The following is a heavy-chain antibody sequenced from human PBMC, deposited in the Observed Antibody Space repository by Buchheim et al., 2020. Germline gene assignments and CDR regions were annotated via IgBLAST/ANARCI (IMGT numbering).Heavy chain of an antibody. Sequence: QVQLQESGPGRVKPSQTLSLTCNVSGDSISSGADYWSWIRQYPGQGLQWIGNIYYSGTTYYNPSLKSRATISVDRSKNQFSLKMTSVTAADSAMYYCAKCGVSSWEGWFTSWGQGT. J-gene: IGHJ5*02. V-gene: IGHV4-31*03. CDR2: IYYSGTT. CDR1: GDSISSGADY. CDR3: AKCGVSSWEGWFTS. D-gene: IGHD2-21*01.